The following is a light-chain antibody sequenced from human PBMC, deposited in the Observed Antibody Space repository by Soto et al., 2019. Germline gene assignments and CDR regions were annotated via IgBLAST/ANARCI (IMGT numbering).Light chain of an antibody. Sequence: EIVVTQSPATLSVSPGERATLSCRASQSVGNNFAWYQQKPGQAPRLLIFATSTRATRVPARFSGSGSGTEFTLTISSLQSEDFAVYYCQQYGDWPLTFGGGAKVEIE. CDR1: QSVGNN. J-gene: IGKJ4*01. CDR3: QQYGDWPLT. V-gene: IGKV3-15*01. CDR2: ATS.